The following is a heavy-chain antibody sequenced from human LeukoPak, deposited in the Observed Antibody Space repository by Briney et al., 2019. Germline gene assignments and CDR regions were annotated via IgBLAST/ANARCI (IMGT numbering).Heavy chain of an antibody. V-gene: IGHV1-69*13. J-gene: IGHJ6*04. CDR2: IIPIFGTA. CDR1: GGTFSSYA. D-gene: IGHD6-13*01. Sequence: GASVKVSCKASGGTFSSYAISWVRQAPGQGLEWMGGIIPIFGTANYAQKFQGRVTITADESTSTAYMELSSLRSEDTAVYYCASLITRIKQQLVQDYYCGMDVWGKGTTVTVSS. CDR3: ASLITRIKQQLVQDYYCGMDV.